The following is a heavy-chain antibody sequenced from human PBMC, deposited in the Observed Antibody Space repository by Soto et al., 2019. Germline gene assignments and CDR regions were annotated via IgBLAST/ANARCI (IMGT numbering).Heavy chain of an antibody. D-gene: IGHD2-21*01. CDR3: ARDRADPIGDYHPLFDS. Sequence: PVGSLRLSCAASGFTFSSHWMHWIRQAPGKGLVWVSRIESDGSSTNYADSVKGRFTVSRDNAKNTLYLQMNSLRAEDTAVYYCARDRADPIGDYHPLFDSWGLGTLVTVSS. V-gene: IGHV3-74*01. CDR2: IESDGSST. J-gene: IGHJ4*02. CDR1: GFTFSSHW.